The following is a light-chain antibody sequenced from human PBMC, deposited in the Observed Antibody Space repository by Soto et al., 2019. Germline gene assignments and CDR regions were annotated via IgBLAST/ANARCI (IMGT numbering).Light chain of an antibody. V-gene: IGKV3-15*01. Sequence: VLSQVPVTLSLSTGERATLSCRASQSVSANFVAWYQQKPGQPPRLFIFAASGRATGIPARFSGSGSGTEFTLTINSLQSEDFAVYYCQQYNNWPRTFAQGTKVDIK. CDR2: AAS. CDR1: QSVSAN. CDR3: QQYNNWPRT. J-gene: IGKJ1*01.